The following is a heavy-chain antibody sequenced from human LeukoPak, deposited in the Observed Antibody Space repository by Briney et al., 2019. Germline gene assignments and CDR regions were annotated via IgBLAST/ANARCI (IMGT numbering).Heavy chain of an antibody. J-gene: IGHJ4*02. CDR3: ARHRVGANYFDY. V-gene: IGHV4-38-2*01. CDR2: IYHSGST. D-gene: IGHD1-26*01. Sequence: SETLSLTXAVSGYSISSGYYWGWIRQPPGKGLEWIGSIYHSGSTHYNPSLKSRVTISVDTSKNQFSLKLSSVTAADTAVYYCARHRVGANYFDYWGQGTLVTVSS. CDR1: GYSISSGYY.